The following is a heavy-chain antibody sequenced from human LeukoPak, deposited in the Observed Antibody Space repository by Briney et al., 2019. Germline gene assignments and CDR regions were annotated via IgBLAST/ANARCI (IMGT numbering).Heavy chain of an antibody. D-gene: IGHD3-9*01. J-gene: IGHJ4*02. Sequence: ASVKVSCKASGCTFTGYYLHWVRQAPGQGLERMGWINPNSGGTNYAQKFQGRVTMTRDTSISTAYMELSRLRSDDTAVYYCARGEYFDWFIMAQDYWGQGTLVTVSS. CDR2: INPNSGGT. CDR1: GCTFTGYY. V-gene: IGHV1-2*02. CDR3: ARGEYFDWFIMAQDY.